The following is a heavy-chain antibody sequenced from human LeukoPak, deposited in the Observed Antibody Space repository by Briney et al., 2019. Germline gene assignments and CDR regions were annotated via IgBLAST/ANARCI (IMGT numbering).Heavy chain of an antibody. CDR3: ARVGVLGFGELLDY. CDR1: GGSISSGGYY. Sequence: SQTPSLTCTVSGGSISSGGYYWSWIRQHPGKGLEWIGYIYYSGSTYYNPSLKSRVTISVDTSKNQFSLKLSSVTAADTAVYYCARVGVLGFGELLDYWGQGTLVTVSS. CDR2: IYYSGST. J-gene: IGHJ4*02. V-gene: IGHV4-31*03. D-gene: IGHD3-10*01.